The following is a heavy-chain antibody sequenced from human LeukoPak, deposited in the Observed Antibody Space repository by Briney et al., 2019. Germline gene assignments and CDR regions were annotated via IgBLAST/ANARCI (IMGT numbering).Heavy chain of an antibody. CDR3: AKGGQGDVLRFLEWLSEETYYFDY. D-gene: IGHD3-3*01. Sequence: HPGGSLRLSCAASGFTFSNYWMSWVRQAPGKGLEWVSAISGSGGSTYYADSVKGRFTISRDNSKNTLYLQMNSLRAEDTAVYYCAKGGQGDVLRFLEWLSEETYYFDYWGQGTLVTVSS. CDR1: GFTFSNYW. V-gene: IGHV3-23*01. J-gene: IGHJ4*02. CDR2: ISGSGGST.